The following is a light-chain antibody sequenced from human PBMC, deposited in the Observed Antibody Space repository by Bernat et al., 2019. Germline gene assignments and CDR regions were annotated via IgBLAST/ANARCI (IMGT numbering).Light chain of an antibody. CDR3: QGWDSSSDHWV. CDR2: DES. V-gene: IGLV3-21*03. CDR1: NIGSKS. J-gene: IGLJ3*02. Sequence: SYVLTQPPSVSVAPGKTARITCGGNNIGSKSVHWYQQKPGQAPVLVVYDESVRPSGIPERFSGSNSGNTATLTISRDEAGDEADYYCQGWDSSSDHWVFGGGTKLTVL.